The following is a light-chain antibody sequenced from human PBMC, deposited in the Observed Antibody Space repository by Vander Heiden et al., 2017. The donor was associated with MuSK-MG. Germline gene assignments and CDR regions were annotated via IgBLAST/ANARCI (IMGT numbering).Light chain of an antibody. V-gene: IGKV1-9*01. CDR2: ARS. J-gene: IGKJ5*01. Sequence: DIQLTQSPSFLSASVGDRVTITCRASQGISSYLAWYQQEPGKAPKLLIYARSTLQSGVPSRFSGSGSGTEFTLTISSLQPEDFATYYCQQLNTYPITFGQGTRLEIK. CDR3: QQLNTYPIT. CDR1: QGISSY.